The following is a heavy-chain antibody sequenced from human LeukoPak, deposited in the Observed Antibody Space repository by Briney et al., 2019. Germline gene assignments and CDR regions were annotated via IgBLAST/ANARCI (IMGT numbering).Heavy chain of an antibody. CDR1: GFTFSCYA. V-gene: IGHV3-23*01. Sequence: GGSLRLSCAASGFTFSCYAMSWVRQAPGKGLEWVSAISGSGGSTYYADSVKGRFTISRDNSKNTLYLQMNRLRAEATAVYYCAKDAQIAAAGMSYYYGMDVWGQGTTVTVSS. D-gene: IGHD6-13*01. CDR3: AKDAQIAAAGMSYYYGMDV. CDR2: ISGSGGST. J-gene: IGHJ6*01.